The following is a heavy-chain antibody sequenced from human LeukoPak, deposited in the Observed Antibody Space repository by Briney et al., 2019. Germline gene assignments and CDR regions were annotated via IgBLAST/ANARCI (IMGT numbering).Heavy chain of an antibody. Sequence: ASVKVSCKASGYTFTSYAMHWVRQAPGQRLEWMGWINAGHGNTKYSQKFQGRVTITRDTSASTAYMELSSLRSEDTAVYYCARELIKSLYYGSGSPGDHWGQGTLVTVSS. D-gene: IGHD3-10*01. CDR1: GYTFTSYA. CDR3: ARELIKSLYYGSGSPGDH. CDR2: INAGHGNT. V-gene: IGHV1-3*01. J-gene: IGHJ4*02.